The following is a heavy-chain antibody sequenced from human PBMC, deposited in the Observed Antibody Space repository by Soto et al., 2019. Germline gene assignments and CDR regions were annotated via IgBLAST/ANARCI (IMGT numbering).Heavy chain of an antibody. CDR1: GDSIRSYY. Sequence: ETLSLTGTVSGDSIRSYYWSWIRQPPGKGLEWIGYISYTGSTHYNPSLKSRVTISADTSKNQFFLKLSSVTTADTALYYCAREGVAAPYYYYGMDVWGQGSTVTVSS. CDR3: AREGVAAPYYYYGMDV. CDR2: ISYTGST. J-gene: IGHJ6*02. V-gene: IGHV4-59*01. D-gene: IGHD2-15*01.